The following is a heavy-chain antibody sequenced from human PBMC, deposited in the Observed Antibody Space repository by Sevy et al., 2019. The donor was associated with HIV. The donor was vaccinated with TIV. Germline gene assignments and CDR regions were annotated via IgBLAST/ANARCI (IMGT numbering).Heavy chain of an antibody. J-gene: IGHJ4*02. D-gene: IGHD3-22*01. CDR2: FDPEDGET. CDR3: ASAREYYEDNSGYFDY. Sequence: ASVKVSCKVSGHTLNQLSMHWVRQAPGKGLEWMGRFDPEDGETIYAQRFQGRFTMTEDTSTDKAYMHLDSLRSEDTAVYYCASAREYYEDNSGYFDYWGQGTLVTVSS. CDR1: GHTLNQLS. V-gene: IGHV1-24*01.